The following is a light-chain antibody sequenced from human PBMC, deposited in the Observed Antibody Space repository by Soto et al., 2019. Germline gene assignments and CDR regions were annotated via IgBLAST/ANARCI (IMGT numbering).Light chain of an antibody. J-gene: IGLJ2*01. CDR2: DVS. CDR1: SSDIGGYKF. V-gene: IGLV2-14*03. Sequence: QSALTQPASVSGSPGQSITISCTGTSSDIGGYKFVSWYQHHPGTAPKLMIYDVSNRPSGVSNRFSGPKSGNTASLTISGVQAEDESDYYCSSYTSSGTLVVFGGGTKVTVL. CDR3: SSYTSSGTLVV.